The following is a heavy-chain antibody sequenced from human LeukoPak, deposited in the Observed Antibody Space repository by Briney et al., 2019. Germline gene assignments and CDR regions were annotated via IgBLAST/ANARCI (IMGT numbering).Heavy chain of an antibody. CDR1: GGSISSSRYY. Sequence: PSETLSLTCTVSGGSISSSRYYWGWIRQPPGKGLEWIGSIYYSGSTYYNPSLKSRVTISVDTSKNQFSLKLSSVTAADTAVYYRARDSYSSSDKFDYWGQGTLVTVSS. CDR3: ARDSYSSSDKFDY. V-gene: IGHV4-39*02. D-gene: IGHD6-6*01. J-gene: IGHJ4*02. CDR2: IYYSGST.